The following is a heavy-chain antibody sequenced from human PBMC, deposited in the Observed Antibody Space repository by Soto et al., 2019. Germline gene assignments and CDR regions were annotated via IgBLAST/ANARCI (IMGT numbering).Heavy chain of an antibody. J-gene: IGHJ4*02. CDR2: IYTSGST. Sequence: SETLSLTCTVSGGSISSYYWSWIRQPAGKGLEWIGRIYTSGSTNYNPSLKSRVTMSVDTSKNQFSLKLSSVTAADTAVYYCARDPNGRGSSSWYAFDYWGQGTLVTVS. CDR3: ARDPNGRGSSSWYAFDY. D-gene: IGHD6-13*01. V-gene: IGHV4-4*07. CDR1: GGSISSYY.